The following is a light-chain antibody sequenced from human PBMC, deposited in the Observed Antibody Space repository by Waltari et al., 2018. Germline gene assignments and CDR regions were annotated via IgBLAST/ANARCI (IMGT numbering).Light chain of an antibody. Sequence: DIVMTQTPLSLSVTPGQPASISCKSSQSLLHSDGKTYLFWYLQKPGQSPQALFYEVSNRLSGVPDRFSGSGSGTDFTLRISRVEAEDVGVYYCKQTIQLPITFGQGTRLEIK. CDR1: QSLLHSDGKTY. CDR3: KQTIQLPIT. J-gene: IGKJ5*01. V-gene: IGKV2D-29*02. CDR2: EVS.